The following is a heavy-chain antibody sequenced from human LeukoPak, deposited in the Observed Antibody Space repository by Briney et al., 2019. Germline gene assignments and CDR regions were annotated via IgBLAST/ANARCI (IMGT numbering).Heavy chain of an antibody. J-gene: IGHJ4*02. CDR3: ARGPLGSYPGYFDY. CDR2: IYYSGST. V-gene: IGHV4-39*07. Sequence: PSETLSLTCTVSGGSISSGSYYWSWIRQPAGKGLEWIGSIYYSGSTYYNPSLKSRVTISVDTSKNQFSLKLSSVTAADTAVYYCARGPLGSYPGYFDYWGQGTLVTVSS. CDR1: GGSISSGSYY. D-gene: IGHD1-26*01.